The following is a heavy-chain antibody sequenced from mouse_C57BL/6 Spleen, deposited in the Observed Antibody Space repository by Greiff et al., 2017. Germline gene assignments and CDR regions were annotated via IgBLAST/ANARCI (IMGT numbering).Heavy chain of an antibody. CDR2: IDPSASYT. CDR3: ARGDYSNYGPFDY. D-gene: IGHD2-5*01. J-gene: IGHJ2*01. V-gene: IGHV1-69*01. CDR1: GYTFTSYW. Sequence: QVQLQQPGAELVMPGASVKLSCKASGYTFTSYWMHWVKQRPGQGLEWIGEIDPSASYTNYNQKFKGKSTLTVDKSSSTAYMQLSSLTSEDSAVYYCARGDYSNYGPFDYWGQGTTLTVSS.